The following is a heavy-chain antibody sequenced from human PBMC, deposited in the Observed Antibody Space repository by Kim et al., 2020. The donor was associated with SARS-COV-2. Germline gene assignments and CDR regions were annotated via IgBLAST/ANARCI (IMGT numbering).Heavy chain of an antibody. Sequence: SETLSLTCSVSGGSITSYYWNWIRQTPGQGLEWIGYIYEDGVTNYNPSLKSRVTISIDMSTNQFSLNLSPGTAADTALCYCARIDSGGWAFDRWGEGRMVTVSS. J-gene: IGHJ3*01. CDR3: ARIDSGGWAFDR. V-gene: IGHV4-59*08. CDR1: GGSITSYY. D-gene: IGHD3-22*01. CDR2: IYEDGVT.